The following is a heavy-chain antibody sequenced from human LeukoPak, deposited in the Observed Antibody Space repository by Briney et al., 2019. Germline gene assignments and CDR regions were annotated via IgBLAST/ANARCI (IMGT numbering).Heavy chain of an antibody. CDR2: INTDGSSS. J-gene: IGHJ4*02. CDR1: GFTLSSYW. CDR3: ARDLATVVTPGY. Sequence: QPGGSLRLSCAASGFTLSSYWMHWVRQAPGKGLVWVSRINTDGSSSSYADSVKGRFTISRDNAKNTLYLQMNSLRAEDTAVYYCARDLATVVTPGYWGQGTLVTVSS. D-gene: IGHD4-23*01. V-gene: IGHV3-74*01.